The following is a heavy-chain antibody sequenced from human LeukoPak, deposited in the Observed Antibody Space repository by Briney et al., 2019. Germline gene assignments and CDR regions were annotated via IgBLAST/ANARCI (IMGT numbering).Heavy chain of an antibody. Sequence: GGSLRLSCAASGFIFTSYWMTWVRQAPGKGLEWVANIKQDGSEKYYVDSVKGRFTISRDNAKNSLYLQMNSLRADDTAVYYCARVSSSGWDYYYYYDMDVWGKGTTVTVSS. CDR1: GFIFTSYW. J-gene: IGHJ6*03. CDR3: ARVSSSGWDYYYYYDMDV. CDR2: IKQDGSEK. D-gene: IGHD6-19*01. V-gene: IGHV3-7*01.